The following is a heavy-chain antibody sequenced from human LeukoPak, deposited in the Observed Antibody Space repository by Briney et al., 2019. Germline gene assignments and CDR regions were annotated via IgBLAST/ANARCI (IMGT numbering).Heavy chain of an antibody. CDR1: GGSISSGGYS. Sequence: SETLSLTCAVSGGSISSGGYSWSWIRQPPGKGLEWIGKINHSGSTNYNPSLKSRVTISVDTSKNQFSLKLSSVTAADTAVYYCARSTVVRGAFDYWGQGTLVTVSS. J-gene: IGHJ4*02. D-gene: IGHD4-23*01. CDR2: INHSGST. CDR3: ARSTVVRGAFDY. V-gene: IGHV4-39*07.